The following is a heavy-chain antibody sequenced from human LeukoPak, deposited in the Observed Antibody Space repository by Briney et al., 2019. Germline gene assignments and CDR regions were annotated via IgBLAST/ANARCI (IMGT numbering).Heavy chain of an antibody. D-gene: IGHD5-12*01. Sequence: ASVKVSCKASGYTFTSYDINWVRQATGQGLEWMGWMNPNSGNTGYAQKFQGRVTMTRNTSISTAYMELSSLRSEDTAVYHCARSDSGYDLTDYWGQGTLVTVSS. V-gene: IGHV1-8*01. CDR1: GYTFTSYD. J-gene: IGHJ4*02. CDR2: MNPNSGNT. CDR3: ARSDSGYDLTDY.